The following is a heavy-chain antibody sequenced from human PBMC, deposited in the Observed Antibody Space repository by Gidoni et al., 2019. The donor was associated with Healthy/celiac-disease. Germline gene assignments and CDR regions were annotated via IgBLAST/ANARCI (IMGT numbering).Heavy chain of an antibody. CDR3: ARQSYYYYGMDV. Sequence: QLQLQESRPGLVKPSETLSLTCTFAGGSISSSSYYWGWISQPPGKGLEWIGSIYYSGSTYYNPSLKSRVTISVDTSKNQFSLKLSSVTAADTAVYYCARQSYYYYGMDVWGQGTTVTVSS. CDR1: GGSISSSSYY. J-gene: IGHJ6*02. V-gene: IGHV4-39*01. CDR2: IYYSGST.